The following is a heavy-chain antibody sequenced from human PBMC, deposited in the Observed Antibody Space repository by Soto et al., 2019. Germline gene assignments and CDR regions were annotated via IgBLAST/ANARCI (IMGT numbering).Heavy chain of an antibody. CDR1: GFTFSDYY. CDR3: ARVNDYGDQPQTTFDY. Sequence: QVQLVESGGGLVKPGGSLRLSCAASGFTFSDYYMSWIRQATGKGLEWVSYISSSGSTIYYADSVKGRFTISRDNAKNSLYLQMNSLRAEDTAVYYCARVNDYGDQPQTTFDYWGQGTLVTVSS. V-gene: IGHV3-11*01. D-gene: IGHD4-17*01. J-gene: IGHJ4*02. CDR2: ISSSGSTI.